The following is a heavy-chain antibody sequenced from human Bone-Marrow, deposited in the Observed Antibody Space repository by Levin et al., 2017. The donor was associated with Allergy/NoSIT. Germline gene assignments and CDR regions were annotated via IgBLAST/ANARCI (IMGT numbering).Heavy chain of an antibody. V-gene: IGHV3-74*01. J-gene: IGHJ4*02. CDR2: ISSDGSST. D-gene: IGHD6-19*01. Sequence: WGSLRLSCAASGFSFSNYWMHWVRQAPGKGLVWVSRISSDGSSTSYADSVKGRFTISRDNAKNTTYLQMNSLRAEDTAVYYCARAQAVTGTGGYYWGQGTLVTVSS. CDR3: ARAQAVTGTGGYY. CDR1: GFSFSNYW.